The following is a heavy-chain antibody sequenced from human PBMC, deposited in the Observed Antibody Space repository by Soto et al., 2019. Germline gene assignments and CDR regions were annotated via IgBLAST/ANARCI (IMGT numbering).Heavy chain of an antibody. CDR3: ARDGDYYDSSGYSLGDAFDI. D-gene: IGHD3-22*01. V-gene: IGHV4-59*01. CDR2: IYYSGST. CDR1: GGSISSYY. J-gene: IGHJ3*02. Sequence: SETLSLTCPVSGGSISSYYWSWIRQPPGKGLEWIGYIYYSGSTNYNPSLKSRVTLSVDTSKNQFSLKLSSVTAADTAVYYCARDGDYYDSSGYSLGDAFDIWGQGTMVTVSS.